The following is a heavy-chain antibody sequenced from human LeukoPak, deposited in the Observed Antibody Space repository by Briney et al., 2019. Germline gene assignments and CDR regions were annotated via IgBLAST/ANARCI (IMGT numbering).Heavy chain of an antibody. CDR1: GCTFSGSA. V-gene: IGHV3-73*01. J-gene: IGHJ4*02. CDR3: TRCGGDCYSSDS. CDR2: IRSKANSYAT. Sequence: PGGSLRLSCAASGCTFSGSAMHWVRQASGKGLEWVGRIRSKANSYATAYAASVKGRFTISRDDSKSTAYLQMNSLKTEDTAVYYYTRCGGDCYSSDSWGQGTLVIVSS. D-gene: IGHD2-21*02.